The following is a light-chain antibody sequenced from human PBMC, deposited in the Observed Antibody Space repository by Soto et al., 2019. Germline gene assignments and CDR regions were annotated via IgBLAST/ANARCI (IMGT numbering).Light chain of an antibody. J-gene: IGLJ1*01. Sequence: QSALTQPPSASGSPGQSVTISCTGTKSDIGVYVFVSWYQHHPGKAPRLIIYEVVQRPSGVPDRFSGSKSGNTASLTVSGLQAADEADYFCKSYAGSNTYVFGSGTKV. CDR3: KSYAGSNTYV. V-gene: IGLV2-8*01. CDR2: EVV. CDR1: KSDIGVYVF.